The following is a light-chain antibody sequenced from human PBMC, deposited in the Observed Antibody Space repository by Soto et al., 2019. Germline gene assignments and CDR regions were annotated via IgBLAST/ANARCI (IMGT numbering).Light chain of an antibody. V-gene: IGKV4-1*01. CDR1: QSVFYSSNNKNY. Sequence: DIVMTQSPDSLAVSLGERATINCKSSQSVFYSSNNKNYLAWYQQKPGQPPKLLIYWASTRESGVPDRFSVRGSGTDFTLTISSLQAEDVAVYYCQHYYSTPFTFGPGTKVDIK. CDR2: WAS. CDR3: QHYYSTPFT. J-gene: IGKJ3*01.